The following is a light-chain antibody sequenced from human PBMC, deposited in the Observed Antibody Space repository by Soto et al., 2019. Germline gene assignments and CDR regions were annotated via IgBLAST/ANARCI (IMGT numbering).Light chain of an antibody. J-gene: IGLJ1*01. CDR3: SAWDDSLSGYV. CDR2: RND. V-gene: IGLV1-47*01. Sequence: QSVVTQPPSASGTPGQRVTISCSGSSSNIGSNYVYWYQQVPGTAPKLLIYRNDQRPSGAPARFSGSKSGTSASLAISGLRSEDEADYYCSAWDDSLSGYVFGTGTKVTVL. CDR1: SSNIGSNY.